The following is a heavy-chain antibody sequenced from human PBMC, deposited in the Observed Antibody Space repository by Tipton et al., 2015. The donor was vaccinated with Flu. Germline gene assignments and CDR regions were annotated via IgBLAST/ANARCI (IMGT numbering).Heavy chain of an antibody. Sequence: TLSLTCAAYGGSISGYNWSWIRQSPGKGLEWLGEIDHSGDTQYNPSLGSRVTISVDMSNNQLSLKLRSVTAADTAVFYCARSFRVAVIGGMDVWGQGTTVVVSS. V-gene: IGHV4-34*01. CDR2: IDHSGDT. D-gene: IGHD2-21*01. CDR1: GGSISGYN. CDR3: ARSFRVAVIGGMDV. J-gene: IGHJ6*02.